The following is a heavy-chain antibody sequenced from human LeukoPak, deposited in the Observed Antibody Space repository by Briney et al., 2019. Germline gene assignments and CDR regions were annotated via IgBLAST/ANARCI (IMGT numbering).Heavy chain of an antibody. CDR2: FHPSSGGA. CDR3: ARSPYDSGSYVSAP. Sequence: GASVKVSCKVSAYTFTDYYVHWVRQAPGQGLEWMGWFHPSSGGAGYAQRFQGRVTMAGDTSISTAYMELSRLTSDDTAVYYCARSPYDSGSYVSAPWGQGTQVTVSS. D-gene: IGHD3-10*01. CDR1: AYTFTDYY. V-gene: IGHV1-2*02. J-gene: IGHJ5*02.